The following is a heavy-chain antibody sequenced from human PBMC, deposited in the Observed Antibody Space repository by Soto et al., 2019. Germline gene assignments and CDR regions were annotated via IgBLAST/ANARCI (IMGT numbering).Heavy chain of an antibody. Sequence: QLHLVQSGAVVKKPGGSVTVSCSASGYPVTAYYMHWVRQAPGRGLEWMGGINPATGAAKYTQTCQGRVPMTRDTSTSTVFMELSGLTSEDTAVFYCARGGGVGVAGSAAFDMWGQGTVVTVSS. CDR1: GYPVTAYY. CDR2: INPATGAA. V-gene: IGHV1-2*02. CDR3: ARGGGVGVAGSAAFDM. D-gene: IGHD3-3*01. J-gene: IGHJ3*02.